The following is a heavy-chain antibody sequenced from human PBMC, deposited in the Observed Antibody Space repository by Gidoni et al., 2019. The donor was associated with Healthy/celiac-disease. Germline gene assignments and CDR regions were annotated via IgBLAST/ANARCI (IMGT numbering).Heavy chain of an antibody. CDR3: ARDRGGDIVVVPAAPLGY. V-gene: IGHV1-18*01. CDR1: GYTFTSYG. CDR2: ISAYNGNT. Sequence: QVQLVQSGAEVKKPGASVKVSCKASGYTFTSYGISWVRQAPGQGLEWMGWISAYNGNTNYAQKLQGRVTMTTDTSTSTAYMELRSLRSDDTAVYYCARDRGGDIVVVPAAPLGYWGQGTLVTVSS. J-gene: IGHJ4*02. D-gene: IGHD2-2*01.